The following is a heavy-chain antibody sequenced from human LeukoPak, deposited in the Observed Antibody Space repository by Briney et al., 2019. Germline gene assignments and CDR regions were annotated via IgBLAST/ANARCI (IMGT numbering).Heavy chain of an antibody. J-gene: IGHJ6*02. Sequence: ASVTVSCKASGYTFTIYGISWVRQAPGQGLEWVGCISAYYGNTNYAQKLQGRVTMPTDTSTSTDYLERRSLRSDGTAGYYCARVPSVPYCSSTSCYYHYGMDVWGQGTTVTVSS. V-gene: IGHV1-18*01. CDR1: GYTFTIYG. CDR2: ISAYYGNT. D-gene: IGHD2-2*01. CDR3: ARVPSVPYCSSTSCYYHYGMDV.